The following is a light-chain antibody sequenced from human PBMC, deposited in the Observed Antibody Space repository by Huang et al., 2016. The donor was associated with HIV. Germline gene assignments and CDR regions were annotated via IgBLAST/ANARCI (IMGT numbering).Light chain of an antibody. CDR3: QQYNNWPPEVT. CDR2: GAS. V-gene: IGKV3-15*01. Sequence: EIVLTQSPATLSVSPGERATLSCRASQSISSYLAWYQQKPGQAPRLLIYGASTRAIGIPARLRGSGSGTEFTLTISSLQSEEFAVYYCQQYNNWPPEVTFGPGTKVDIK. J-gene: IGKJ3*01. CDR1: QSISSY.